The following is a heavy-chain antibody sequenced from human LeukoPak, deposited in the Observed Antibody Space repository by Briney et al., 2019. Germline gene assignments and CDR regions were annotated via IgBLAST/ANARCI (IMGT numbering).Heavy chain of an antibody. J-gene: IGHJ4*02. CDR3: ARDGAKYCSGGSCYGY. CDR1: GLTVSSSY. V-gene: IGHV3-53*01. CDR2: IYSGGST. Sequence: GGSLRLSCAASGLTVSSSYMSWVRQAPGKGLEWVSVIYSGGSTYYADSVKGRFTISRDNSKNTLYLQMNSLRAEDTAVYYCARDGAKYCSGGSCYGYWGQGTLVTVSS. D-gene: IGHD2-15*01.